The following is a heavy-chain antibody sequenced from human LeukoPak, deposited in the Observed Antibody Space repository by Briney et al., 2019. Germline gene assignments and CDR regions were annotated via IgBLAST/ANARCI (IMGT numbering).Heavy chain of an antibody. Sequence: GGSLRLSCAGSGFTFEDFGMSWVRPGPGKGLGWVSGINWNAYSTGYGDSVKARFTISRDNAKNSLYLQMNSLRAEDTALYYCARAYSGDYAGAFDIWGQGTMVTVSS. V-gene: IGHV3-20*04. J-gene: IGHJ3*02. CDR3: ARAYSGDYAGAFDI. CDR2: INWNAYST. CDR1: GFTFEDFG. D-gene: IGHD1-26*01.